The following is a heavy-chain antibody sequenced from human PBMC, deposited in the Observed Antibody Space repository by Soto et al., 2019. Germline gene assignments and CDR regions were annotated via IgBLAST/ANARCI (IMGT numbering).Heavy chain of an antibody. CDR1: GFSVSRNY. D-gene: IGHD2-21*02. J-gene: IGHJ5*02. CDR2: IYSSGST. CDR3: ARSGGNYWFDP. Sequence: GGSLRLSCAASGFSVSRNYMRWVRQAPGKGLEWVSVIYSSGSTYYADSVKGRFTISRDNSKNTLYLQMNNLRAEDTAVYYCARSGGNYWFDPWGQGTLVTVPQ. V-gene: IGHV3-66*01.